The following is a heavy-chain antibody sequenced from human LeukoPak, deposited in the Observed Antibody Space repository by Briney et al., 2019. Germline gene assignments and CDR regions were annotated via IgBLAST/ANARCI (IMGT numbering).Heavy chain of an antibody. CDR2: IYYSGST. CDR3: ARDAPILTGSFDAFDI. CDR1: GGSISSSSYY. V-gene: IGHV4-39*07. D-gene: IGHD3-9*01. Sequence: SETLSLTCTVSGGSISSSSYYWGWIRQPPGKGPEWIGSIYYSGSTYYNPSLKSRVTISVDTSKNQFSLKLSPVTAADTAVYYCARDAPILTGSFDAFDIWGQGTMVTVSS. J-gene: IGHJ3*02.